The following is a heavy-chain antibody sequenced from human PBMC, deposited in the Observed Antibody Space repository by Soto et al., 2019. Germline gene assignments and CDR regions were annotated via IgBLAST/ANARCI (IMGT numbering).Heavy chain of an antibody. CDR2: ISYDGSNK. CDR1: GFTFSSYG. V-gene: IGHV3-30*18. Sequence: QVQLVESGGGVVQPGRSLRLSCAASGFTFSSYGMHWVRQAPGKGLEWVAVISYDGSNKYYADSVKGRFTISRDNSKNTLYLQMNSLRAEDTAVYYCAKDSYYYDSSGYYIIDYWGQGTLVTVSS. D-gene: IGHD3-22*01. CDR3: AKDSYYYDSSGYYIIDY. J-gene: IGHJ4*02.